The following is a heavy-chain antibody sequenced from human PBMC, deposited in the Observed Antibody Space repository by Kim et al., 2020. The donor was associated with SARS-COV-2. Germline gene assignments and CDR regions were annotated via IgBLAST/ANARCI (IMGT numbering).Heavy chain of an antibody. D-gene: IGHD6-13*01. Sequence: QKFQGRVTMTRDTSISTAYMELSRLRSDDTAVYYCARDSGYSSSWSSFDYWGQGTLVTVSS. CDR3: ARDSGYSSSWSSFDY. V-gene: IGHV1-2*02. J-gene: IGHJ4*02.